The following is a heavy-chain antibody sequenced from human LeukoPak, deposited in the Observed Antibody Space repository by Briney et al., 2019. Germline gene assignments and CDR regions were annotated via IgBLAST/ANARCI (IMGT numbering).Heavy chain of an antibody. CDR3: ARTYCSGGSCHFDY. D-gene: IGHD2-15*01. Sequence: SETLSLTCTVSGGSIRSYYWSWIRQPPGKGLEWMGYIFYSGSTDSYPSLKSRVTISVDTSKNQFSLKLSSVTAADTAVYYCARTYCSGGSCHFDYWGQGTLVTVSS. V-gene: IGHV4-59*08. J-gene: IGHJ4*02. CDR2: IFYSGST. CDR1: GGSIRSYY.